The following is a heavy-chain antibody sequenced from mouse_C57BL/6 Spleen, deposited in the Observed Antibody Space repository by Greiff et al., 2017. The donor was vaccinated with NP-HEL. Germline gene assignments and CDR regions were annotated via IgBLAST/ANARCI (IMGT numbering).Heavy chain of an antibody. V-gene: IGHV5-4*03. J-gene: IGHJ4*01. D-gene: IGHD1-1*01. CDR1: GFTFSSYA. CDR2: ISDGGSYT. CDR3: ARGGFYGSSFSLYYAMDY. Sequence: EVKVVESGGGLVKPGGSLKLSCAASGFTFSSYAMSWVRQTPEKRLEWVATISDGGSYTDYPDNVKGRFTISRDNAKNNLYLQMSHLKSEDTAMYYCARGGFYGSSFSLYYAMDYWGQGTSVTVSS.